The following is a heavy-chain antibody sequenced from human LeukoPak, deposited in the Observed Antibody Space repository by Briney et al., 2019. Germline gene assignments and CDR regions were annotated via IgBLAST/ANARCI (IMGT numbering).Heavy chain of an antibody. CDR1: GFTFSSYA. D-gene: IGHD1-26*01. V-gene: IGHV3-30-3*01. CDR3: ARVSEARAWEYYFDY. CDR2: ISYDGSNK. Sequence: GRSLRLSCAASGFTFSSYAMHWLRQAPGKGLEGVAVISYDGSNKYYADSVKGRFTISRDNSKNTLYLQMNSLRAEDTAVYYCARVSEARAWEYYFDYWGQGTLVTVSS. J-gene: IGHJ4*02.